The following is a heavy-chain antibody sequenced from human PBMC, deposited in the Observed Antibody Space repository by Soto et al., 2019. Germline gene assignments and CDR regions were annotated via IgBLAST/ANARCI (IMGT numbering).Heavy chain of an antibody. V-gene: IGHV1-18*01. CDR3: ARGSSGPNYYYYGMDV. J-gene: IGHJ6*01. D-gene: IGHD1-26*01. CDR2: ISAYNGNT. Sequence: GLEWMGWISAYNGNTNYARKLQGRVTMTTDTSTSTAYMELRSLRSDDTAVYYCARGSSGPNYYYYGMDVWGQGTTVTVSS.